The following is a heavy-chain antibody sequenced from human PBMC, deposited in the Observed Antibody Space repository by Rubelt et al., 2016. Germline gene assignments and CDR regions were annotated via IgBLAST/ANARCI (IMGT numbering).Heavy chain of an antibody. V-gene: IGHV4-39*01. CDR1: GGSISSSRYY. CDR3: ARGYSTSYYYFDF. CDR2: IYSGGNT. Sequence: QLQLQESGPGLVKPSETLSLTCTVPGGSISSSRYYWGWIRQPPGKGLEWIGSIYSGGNTYYNASLKSRVTISVDTSKTQFSRNLGAVAAADTAVYYCARGYSTSYYYFDFWGQGALVTVSS. J-gene: IGHJ4*02. D-gene: IGHD6-13*01.